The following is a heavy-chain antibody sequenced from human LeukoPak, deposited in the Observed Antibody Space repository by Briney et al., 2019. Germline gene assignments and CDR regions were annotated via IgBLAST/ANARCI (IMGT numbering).Heavy chain of an antibody. Sequence: SETLSLTCTVSGGSISSYYWSWIRQPLGKGLEWIGYIYYSGSTNYNPSLKSRVTISVDTSKNQFSLKLSSVTAADTAVYYCARHGVAAAGRVFDYWGQGTLVTVSS. V-gene: IGHV4-59*08. CDR1: GGSISSYY. J-gene: IGHJ4*02. D-gene: IGHD6-13*01. CDR2: IYYSGST. CDR3: ARHGVAAAGRVFDY.